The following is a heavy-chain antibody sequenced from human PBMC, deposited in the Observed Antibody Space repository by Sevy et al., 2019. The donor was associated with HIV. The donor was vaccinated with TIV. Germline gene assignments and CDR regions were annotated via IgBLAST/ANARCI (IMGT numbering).Heavy chain of an antibody. D-gene: IGHD3-9*01. CDR1: GYTFTSYG. J-gene: IGHJ4*02. V-gene: IGHV1-18*01. CDR2: ISAYNGNT. CDR3: ARVFLTVNGGRVYYFDY. Sequence: ASVKVSCKASGYTFTSYGISWVRQAPGQGLEWMGWISAYNGNTNYAQKLQGRVTMTTDTSTSTAYMELRSLRSDDTAVYYCARVFLTVNGGRVYYFDYWGQGTLVTVSS.